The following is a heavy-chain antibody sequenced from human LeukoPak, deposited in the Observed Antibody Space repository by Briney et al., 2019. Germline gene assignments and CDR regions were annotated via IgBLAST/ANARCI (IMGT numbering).Heavy chain of an antibody. CDR3: ASRSSGWSHSVAFDY. CDR2: VIPIFGTA. Sequence: SVKVSCKASGGTFSSYAISWVRQAPGQGLEWMGGVIPIFGTANYAQKFQGRVTITADESTSTAYMELSSLRSEDTAVYYCASRSSGWSHSVAFDYWGQGTLVTVSS. V-gene: IGHV1-69*13. J-gene: IGHJ4*02. CDR1: GGTFSSYA. D-gene: IGHD6-19*01.